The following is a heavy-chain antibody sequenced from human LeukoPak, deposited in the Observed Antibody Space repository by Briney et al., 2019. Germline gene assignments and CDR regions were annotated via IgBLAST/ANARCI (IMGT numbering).Heavy chain of an antibody. CDR2: IYYSGST. CDR3: ARDRDLNDFWSGGGRGYYYMDV. Sequence: SETLSLTCTVSGGSISSYYWSWIRQPPGKGLEWIGYIYYSGSTNYNPSLKSRVTISVDTSKNQFSLKLSSVTAADTAVYYCARDRDLNDFWSGGGRGYYYMDVWGKGTTVTVSS. D-gene: IGHD3-3*01. J-gene: IGHJ6*03. CDR1: GGSISSYY. V-gene: IGHV4-59*01.